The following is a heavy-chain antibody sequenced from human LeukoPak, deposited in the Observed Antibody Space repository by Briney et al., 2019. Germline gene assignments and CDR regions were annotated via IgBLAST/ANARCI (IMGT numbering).Heavy chain of an antibody. CDR1: GFTFSSYA. CDR2: IKQDGSEK. CDR3: ARGGIPGIAVN. D-gene: IGHD6-19*01. Sequence: GGSLRLSCAASGFTFSSYAMSWVRQAPGKGLEWVANIKQDGSEKYYVDSVKGRSTISRDNAKNSLYLQLNSLRAEDTAIYYCARGGIPGIAVNWGQGTLVTVSS. J-gene: IGHJ4*02. V-gene: IGHV3-7*03.